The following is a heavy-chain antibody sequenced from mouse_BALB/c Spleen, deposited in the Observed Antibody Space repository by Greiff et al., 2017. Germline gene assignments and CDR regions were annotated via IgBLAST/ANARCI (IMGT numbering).Heavy chain of an antibody. CDR3: ARSGNYDAWFAY. V-gene: IGHV1-61*01. CDR1: GYAFSSYW. Sequence: VQLQESGAELVRPGSSVKISCKASGYAFSSYWMNWVKQRPGQGLEWIGMIDPSDSETHYNQMFKDKATLTVDKSSSTAYMQLSSLTSEDSAVYYCARSGNYDAWFAYWGQGTLVTVSA. D-gene: IGHD2-1*01. J-gene: IGHJ3*01. CDR2: IDPSDSET.